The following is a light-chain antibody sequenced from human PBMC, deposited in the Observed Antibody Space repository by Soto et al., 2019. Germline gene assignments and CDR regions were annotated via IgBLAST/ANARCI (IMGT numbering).Light chain of an antibody. CDR1: QGISNY. Sequence: DIQMTQSPSSLSASVGDRVTITCRASQGISNYLAWYQQKPGKVPKLLIYAASTLRSGVPSRFSGSGSGTTFTLTISVLQPEDVATYYCQKYNSAPLTFGGGTKVEIK. CDR2: AAS. V-gene: IGKV1-27*01. J-gene: IGKJ4*01. CDR3: QKYNSAPLT.